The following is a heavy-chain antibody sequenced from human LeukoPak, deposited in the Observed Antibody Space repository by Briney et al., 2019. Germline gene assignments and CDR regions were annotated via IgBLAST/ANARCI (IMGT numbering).Heavy chain of an antibody. V-gene: IGHV3-33*06. CDR2: IWYDGSNK. J-gene: IGHJ5*02. D-gene: IGHD3-9*01. CDR3: AKDRAPYYDILTGYQFDP. CDR1: GFTFSSYG. Sequence: GGSLRPSCAASGFTFSSYGMHWVRQAPGKGLEWVAVIWYDGSNKYYADSVKGRFTIPRDNSKNTLYLQMNSLRAEDTAVYYCAKDRAPYYDILTGYQFDPWGQGTLVTVSS.